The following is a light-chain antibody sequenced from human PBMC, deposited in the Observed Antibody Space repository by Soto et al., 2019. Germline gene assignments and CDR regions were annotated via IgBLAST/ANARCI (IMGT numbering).Light chain of an antibody. CDR2: DNN. Sequence: QSVLTQPPSVSAAPGQKVTISCSGSSSNIGNNYVSWYQQLPGTAPKLLIYDNNKRPSGIPDRFSGSKSGTSATLGITGLQTGHEADYYCGTWDSSLSGVVFGGGTQLTVL. J-gene: IGLJ2*01. CDR3: GTWDSSLSGVV. V-gene: IGLV1-51*01. CDR1: SSNIGNNY.